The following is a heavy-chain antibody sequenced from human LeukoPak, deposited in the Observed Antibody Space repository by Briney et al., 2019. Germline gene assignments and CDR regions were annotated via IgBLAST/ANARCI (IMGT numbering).Heavy chain of an antibody. J-gene: IGHJ5*02. Sequence: ASGKVSCKASGYTFTSYYMHWVRQAPGQGLEWMGWINPNSGGTNYAQKFQGRVTMTRDTSISTAYMELSRLRSDDTTVYYCARVGDSPYYYDSSGYFPWGQGTLVTVSS. V-gene: IGHV1-2*02. CDR1: GYTFTSYY. D-gene: IGHD3-22*01. CDR3: ARVGDSPYYYDSSGYFP. CDR2: INPNSGGT.